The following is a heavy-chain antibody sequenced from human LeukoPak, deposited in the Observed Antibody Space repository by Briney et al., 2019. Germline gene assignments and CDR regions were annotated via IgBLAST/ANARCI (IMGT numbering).Heavy chain of an antibody. V-gene: IGHV4-39*01. D-gene: IGHD4-17*01. Sequence: SETLSLNCPVSGGSISSSSYYWGWIRQPPGKGLEWTGSIYYSGSTYYNPSLKSRVTISVDTSKNQFSLKLNSVTAADTAVYYCARQEYGDYSWFDHWGQGTLVTVSS. J-gene: IGHJ5*02. CDR1: GGSISSSSYY. CDR2: IYYSGST. CDR3: ARQEYGDYSWFDH.